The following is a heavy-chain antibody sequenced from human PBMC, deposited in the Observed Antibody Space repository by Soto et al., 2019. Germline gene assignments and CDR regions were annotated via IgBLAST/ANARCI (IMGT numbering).Heavy chain of an antibody. CDR2: ISQDGGAR. D-gene: IGHD1-26*01. CDR3: ARGERLTTNY. CDR1: GFTFGSYW. Sequence: GGSLRLSCAASGFTFGSYWMSWVRQAPGKGLEWVAKISQDGGARDYVDSVKGRFTISRDNAKNSLYLQMSSLRTEDTAVYFCARGERLTTNYWGQGTLVTVS. V-gene: IGHV3-7*01. J-gene: IGHJ4*02.